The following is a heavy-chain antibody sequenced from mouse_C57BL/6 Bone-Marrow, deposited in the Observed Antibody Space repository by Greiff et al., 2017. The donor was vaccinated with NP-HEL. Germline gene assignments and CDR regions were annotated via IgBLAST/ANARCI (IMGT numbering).Heavy chain of an antibody. Sequence: VQLQQPGAELVMPGASVKLSCKASGYTFTSYWMHWVKQRPGQGLEWIGEIDPSDSYTNYNQKFKGKSTLTVDKSSSTAYMQLSSLTSEDSAVYYCVRGNPTGFAYWGQGTLVTVSA. V-gene: IGHV1-69*01. CDR2: IDPSDSYT. CDR1: GYTFTSYW. CDR3: VRGNPTGFAY. J-gene: IGHJ3*01.